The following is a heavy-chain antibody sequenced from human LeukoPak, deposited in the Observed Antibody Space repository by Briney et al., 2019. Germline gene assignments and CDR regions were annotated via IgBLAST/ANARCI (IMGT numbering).Heavy chain of an antibody. CDR2: IPYSGST. J-gene: IGHJ3*02. Sequence: SQTLSLNCTVSGGSINSGNYYWSWIRQYPGKGLEWIGYIPYSGSTYYNPSLKSRVTISVDTSKNQFSLKLNSVTAADTAVYYCARDAYYDSSGYRKDAFDIWGQGTMVTVSS. D-gene: IGHD3-22*01. CDR1: GGSINSGNYY. V-gene: IGHV4-31*03. CDR3: ARDAYYDSSGYRKDAFDI.